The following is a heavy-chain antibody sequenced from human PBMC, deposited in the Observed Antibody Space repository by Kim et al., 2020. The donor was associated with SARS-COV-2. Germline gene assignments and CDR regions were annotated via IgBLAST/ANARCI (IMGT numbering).Heavy chain of an antibody. CDR1: GGSISSSSYY. CDR2: IYYSGST. D-gene: IGHD6-19*01. V-gene: IGHV4-39*01. J-gene: IGHJ6*02. CDR3: ARHSNSGWYLYYYGMDV. Sequence: SETLSLTCTVSGGSISSSSYYWGWIRQPPGKGLEWIGSIYYSGSTYYNPSLKSRVTISVDTSKNQFSLKLSSVTAADTAVYYCARHSNSGWYLYYYGMDVWGQGTTVTVSS.